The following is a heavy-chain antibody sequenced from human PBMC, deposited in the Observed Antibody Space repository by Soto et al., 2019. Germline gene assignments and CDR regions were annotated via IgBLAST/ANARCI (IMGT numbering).Heavy chain of an antibody. Sequence: QVQLVQSGAEVRKPGASVKISCKTSGYTFTSYYIHWVRQAPGQGLEWMGVINLSGGSTSHAQKFRGRVTMTGDTSTRTVYMEMSSLKSEDTAVYYCAKADNGYVPWYVDYWGQGTLVTVSS. CDR2: INLSGGST. CDR3: AKADNGYVPWYVDY. CDR1: GYTFTSYY. V-gene: IGHV1-46*01. D-gene: IGHD5-12*01. J-gene: IGHJ4*02.